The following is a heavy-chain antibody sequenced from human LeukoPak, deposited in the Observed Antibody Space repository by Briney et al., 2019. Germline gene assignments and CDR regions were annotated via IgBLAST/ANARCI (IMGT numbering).Heavy chain of an antibody. CDR3: ARDRVLLWFGELSGPNWFDP. D-gene: IGHD3-10*01. V-gene: IGHV4-34*01. J-gene: IGHJ5*02. CDR2: INHSGST. CDR1: GGSFSGYY. Sequence: PSETLSLTCAVYGGSFSGYYWSWVRQPPGKGLEWIGEINHSGSTNYNPSLKSRVTISVDTYKNQFSLKLSSETAADTAVYYCARDRVLLWFGELSGPNWFDPWGQGTLVTVSS.